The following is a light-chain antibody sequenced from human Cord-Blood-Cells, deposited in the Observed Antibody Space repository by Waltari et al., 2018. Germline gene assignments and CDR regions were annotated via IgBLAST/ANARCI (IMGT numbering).Light chain of an antibody. CDR2: GAS. J-gene: IGKJ5*01. CDR3: QQYGSSIT. V-gene: IGKV3-20*01. CDR1: QCVSSSY. Sequence: ESVLTQSPGTLSLSPGERATLSCRASQCVSSSYLAWYQQKPGQAPRLLIYGASSRATGIPDRFSGSGSGTDFTLTISRLEPEDFAVYYCQQYGSSITFGQGTRLEIK.